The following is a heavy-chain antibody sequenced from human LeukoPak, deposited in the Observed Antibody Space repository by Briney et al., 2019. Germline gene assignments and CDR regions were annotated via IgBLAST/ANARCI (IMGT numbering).Heavy chain of an antibody. V-gene: IGHV3-7*05. CDR3: ARVPYCSSTSCYAIFDY. Sequence: GGSLRLSCAASGFTFSSYWMSWVRQAPGKGLEWVANIKQDGSEKYYVDSVKGRFTISRDNAENSLYLQMNSLRAEDTAVYYCARVPYCSSTSCYAIFDYWGQGTPVTVPS. D-gene: IGHD2-2*01. J-gene: IGHJ4*02. CDR1: GFTFSSYW. CDR2: IKQDGSEK.